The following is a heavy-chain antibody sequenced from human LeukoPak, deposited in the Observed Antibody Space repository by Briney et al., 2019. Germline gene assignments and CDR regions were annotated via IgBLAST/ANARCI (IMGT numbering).Heavy chain of an antibody. D-gene: IGHD5-12*01. Sequence: GGSLRLSCAASGFTFSSYGMHWVRQAPGKGLEWVAVISYDGSNKYYADSVKGRFTISRDNSKNTLYLQMNSLRPEDTAVYYCGRDRGWLRSVDYWGQGTLVTVSS. J-gene: IGHJ4*02. CDR2: ISYDGSNK. V-gene: IGHV3-30*03. CDR1: GFTFSSYG. CDR3: GRDRGWLRSVDY.